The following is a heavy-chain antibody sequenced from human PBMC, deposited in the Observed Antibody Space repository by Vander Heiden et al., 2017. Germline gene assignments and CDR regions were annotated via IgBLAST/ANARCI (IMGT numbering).Heavy chain of an antibody. Sequence: EVQLVESGGGLVKPGGSLRLSWAASGFTFSSYSMNWVRQAPGKGLEWVSSISSSSSYIYYADSVKGRFTISRDNAKNSLYLQMNSLRAEDTAVYYCARDNFKGAYYYDSSGYYYYYYGMDVWGQGTTVTVSS. D-gene: IGHD3-22*01. J-gene: IGHJ6*02. V-gene: IGHV3-21*01. CDR2: ISSSSSYI. CDR1: GFTFSSYS. CDR3: ARDNFKGAYYYDSSGYYYYYYGMDV.